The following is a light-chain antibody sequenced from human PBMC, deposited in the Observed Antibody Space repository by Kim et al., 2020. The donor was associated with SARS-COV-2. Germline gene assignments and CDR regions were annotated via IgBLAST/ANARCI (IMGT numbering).Light chain of an antibody. Sequence: GDRVTLTCRTSRVVNNYLNWYQQKPEKAPTPLISTTSYLQNGVPSRFSGSGSETEFTLTISGLQPEDFATYYCQQSFSPPRTFGGGTKVDIK. CDR3: QQSFSPPRT. CDR1: RVVNNY. J-gene: IGKJ4*01. CDR2: TTS. V-gene: IGKV1-39*01.